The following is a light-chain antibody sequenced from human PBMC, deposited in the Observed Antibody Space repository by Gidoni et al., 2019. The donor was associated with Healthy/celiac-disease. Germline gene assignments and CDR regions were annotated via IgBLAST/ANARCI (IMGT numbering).Light chain of an antibody. CDR2: AAS. CDR3: QQSYSTPPIT. V-gene: IGKV1-39*01. Sequence: DIQTTQSPSSLSASVGDRVTITCRASQSISSYLNWYQQKPGKAPKLLIYAASSLQSGVPSRFSGSGSGTDFTLTISSLQPKDFTTYYCQQSYSTPPITFGQGTRLEIK. J-gene: IGKJ5*01. CDR1: QSISSY.